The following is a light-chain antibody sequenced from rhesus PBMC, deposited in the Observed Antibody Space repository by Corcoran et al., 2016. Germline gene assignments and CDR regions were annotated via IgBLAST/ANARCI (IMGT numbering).Light chain of an antibody. CDR1: QGISTY. Sequence: DIQMTQSPSSLSASVGDRVTITCRASQGISTYLNWYKQKPGKDPKRLIYAASNLESGVPSRFSGSGSGTEFTPSISSLQAEDYAIYSCLKYNSDPPTFGQGTKVEIK. CDR3: LKYNSDPPT. CDR2: AAS. J-gene: IGKJ1*01. V-gene: IGKV1-43*02.